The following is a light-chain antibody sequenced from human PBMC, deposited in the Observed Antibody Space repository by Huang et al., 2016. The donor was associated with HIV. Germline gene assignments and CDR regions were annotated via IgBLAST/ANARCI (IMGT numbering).Light chain of an antibody. Sequence: DIQMTQSPPFLSASIGDRVTITCRASQTIGNYLNWYQQKPGKAPKVLIDAASSLQSGVPSRFSGSGSGTDFTLTISSLQPEDFATYSCQQSYSTPYTFGQGTKLEIK. V-gene: IGKV1-39*01. CDR2: AAS. J-gene: IGKJ2*01. CDR1: QTIGNY. CDR3: QQSYSTPYT.